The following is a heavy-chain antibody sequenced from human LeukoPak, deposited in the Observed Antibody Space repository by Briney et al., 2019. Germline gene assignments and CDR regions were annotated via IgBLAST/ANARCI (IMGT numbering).Heavy chain of an antibody. J-gene: IGHJ5*02. CDR3: AKSLDDFGRVESTNWFDP. V-gene: IGHV3-33*06. CDR2: IWYDGSNK. Sequence: PGGSLRLSCAASGFTFSSYGMHWVRQAPGKGLEWVAVIWYDGSNKYYADSVKGRFTISRDNSKNTLYLQMNSLRAEDTAVYYCAKSLDDFGRVESTNWFDPWGQGTLVTVSS. CDR1: GFTFSSYG. D-gene: IGHD3-3*01.